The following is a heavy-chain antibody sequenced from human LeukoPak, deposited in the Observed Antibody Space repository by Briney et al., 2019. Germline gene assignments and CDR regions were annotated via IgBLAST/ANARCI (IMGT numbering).Heavy chain of an antibody. CDR2: IGTAGDT. D-gene: IGHD6-13*01. Sequence: GGSLRLSCAASGFTFSSYDMHWVRQATGKGLEWVSAIGTAGDTYYPGSVKGRFTISRENAKNSLYLQMNSLRAGDTAVYYCARVGSSSWNDAFDIWGQGTMVTVSS. V-gene: IGHV3-13*01. CDR1: GFTFSSYD. CDR3: ARVGSSSWNDAFDI. J-gene: IGHJ3*02.